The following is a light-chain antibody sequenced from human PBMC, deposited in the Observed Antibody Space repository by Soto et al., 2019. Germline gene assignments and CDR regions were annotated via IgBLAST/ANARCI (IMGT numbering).Light chain of an antibody. Sequence: QSALTQPASVSGSPGQSITISCTGTSSDVGGYNFVSWYQQHPGKAPKLMIYEVSNRPSGVSSRFSGSKSGSTASLTISGLQAEDEADYYCSSYTTTNTLYVFGTGTKLTVL. CDR3: SSYTTTNTLYV. J-gene: IGLJ1*01. V-gene: IGLV2-14*01. CDR2: EVS. CDR1: SSDVGGYNF.